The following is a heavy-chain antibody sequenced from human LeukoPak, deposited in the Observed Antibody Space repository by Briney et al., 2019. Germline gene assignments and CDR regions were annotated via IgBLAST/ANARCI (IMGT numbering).Heavy chain of an antibody. CDR2: IYYSGTT. CDR1: GGSISSSHYY. J-gene: IGHJ6*03. CDR3: ARQISDYYYYYIDV. Sequence: SETLSLTCTVSGGSISSSHYYWGWIRQSPGKGLEWIGTIYYSGTTYYNPSLESRVTISEDTSKSHFSLTLRSVTAADTAVYYCARQISDYYYYYIDVWGKGTTVTVSS. V-gene: IGHV4-39*01. D-gene: IGHD3-10*01.